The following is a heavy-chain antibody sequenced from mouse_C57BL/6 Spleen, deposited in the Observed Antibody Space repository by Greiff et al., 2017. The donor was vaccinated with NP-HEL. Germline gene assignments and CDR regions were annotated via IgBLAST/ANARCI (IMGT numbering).Heavy chain of an antibody. CDR2: IRNKANAYTK. Sequence: EVMLVESGGGLVQPGGSLSLSCAASGFTFTDYYMSWVRQPPGKALEWLGFIRNKANAYTKEYSASVKVRFTISRDNYQSILYLQMKALRAEDSATYYCVSAHDCWGQGTTLTVSS. D-gene: IGHD6-1*01. CDR3: VSAHDC. CDR1: GFTFTDYY. J-gene: IGHJ2*01. V-gene: IGHV7-3*01.